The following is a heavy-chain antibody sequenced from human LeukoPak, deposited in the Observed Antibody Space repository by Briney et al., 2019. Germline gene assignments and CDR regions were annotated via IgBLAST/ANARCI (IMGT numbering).Heavy chain of an antibody. Sequence: PSETLSLTCTVSGGSISGYYWSWIRQPPRKGLEYIGYIYYSGSANYNPSLKSRVTISVDTSKNQFSLRLSSVTAADTAVYYCARHFRAFDVWGQGTMVTVSS. CDR3: ARHFRAFDV. CDR2: IYYSGSA. J-gene: IGHJ3*01. V-gene: IGHV4-59*08. CDR1: GGSISGYY. D-gene: IGHD2/OR15-2a*01.